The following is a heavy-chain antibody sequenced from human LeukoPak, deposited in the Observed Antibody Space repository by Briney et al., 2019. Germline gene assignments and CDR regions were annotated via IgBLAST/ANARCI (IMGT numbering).Heavy chain of an antibody. CDR2: INPSGGST. J-gene: IGHJ4*02. CDR1: GYTFTSYY. V-gene: IGHV1-46*01. CDR3: ARQSGSDPQLWPLYFDY. Sequence: ASVKVSCKASGYTFTSYYMHWVRQAPGQGLEWMGIINPSGGSTSYAQKFQGRVTMTRDTSTSTVYMELSSLRSEDTAVYYCARQSGSDPQLWPLYFDYWGQGTLVTVSS. D-gene: IGHD5-18*01.